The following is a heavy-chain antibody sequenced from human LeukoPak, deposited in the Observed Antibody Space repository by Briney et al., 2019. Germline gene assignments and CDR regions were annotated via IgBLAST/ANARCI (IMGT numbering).Heavy chain of an antibody. CDR1: GFTFGDYA. D-gene: IGHD6-19*01. J-gene: IGHJ4*02. V-gene: IGHV3-49*04. Sequence: GGSLRLSCTASGFTFGDYAMSWVRQAPGKGLEWVGFIRSKAYGGTTEYAASVKGRFIISRDDSKSIAYLQMNSLKTEDTAVYYCTRVRLAVAGDYWGQGTLVTVSS. CDR3: TRVRLAVAGDY. CDR2: IRSKAYGGTT.